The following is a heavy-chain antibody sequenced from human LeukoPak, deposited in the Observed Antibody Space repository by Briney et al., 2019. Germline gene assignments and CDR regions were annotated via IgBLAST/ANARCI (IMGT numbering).Heavy chain of an antibody. CDR1: GGTFSSYA. Sequence: GASVKVSCKASGGTFSSYAISWVRQAPGQGLEWMGGIIPIFGTANYAQKFQGRVTITADESTSTAYMELSSLRSEGTAVYYCASTARGGYEYYFDYWGQGTLVTVSS. D-gene: IGHD5-12*01. J-gene: IGHJ4*02. V-gene: IGHV1-69*13. CDR2: IIPIFGTA. CDR3: ASTARGGYEYYFDY.